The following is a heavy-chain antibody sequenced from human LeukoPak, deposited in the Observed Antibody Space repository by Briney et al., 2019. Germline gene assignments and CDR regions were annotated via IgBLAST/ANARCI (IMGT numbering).Heavy chain of an antibody. V-gene: IGHV3-30-3*01. Sequence: GGSLRLSCAASGFTFSSYAMHWVRQAPGKGLEWVAVISYDGSNKYYADSVKGRFTISRDNSKNTLYLQMNSLRAEDTAVYYCTSPNYYDSSGYGPAHAFDIWGQGTMVTVSS. J-gene: IGHJ3*02. D-gene: IGHD3-22*01. CDR2: ISYDGSNK. CDR1: GFTFSSYA. CDR3: TSPNYYDSSGYGPAHAFDI.